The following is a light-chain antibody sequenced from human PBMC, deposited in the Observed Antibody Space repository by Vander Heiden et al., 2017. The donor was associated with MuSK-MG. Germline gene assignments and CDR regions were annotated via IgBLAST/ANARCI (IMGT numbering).Light chain of an antibody. CDR1: KLGDKY. V-gene: IGLV3-1*01. CDR2: QDS. CDR3: QAWDSSTVV. J-gene: IGLJ2*01. Sequence: SYELTQPPSVSVSPGQTASITCSGVKLGDKYACWYQQKPGQSPVLVIYQDSKRPSGIPERFSGSNSGNTATLTISGTQARDEADYYCQAWDSSTVVFGGGTKLTVL.